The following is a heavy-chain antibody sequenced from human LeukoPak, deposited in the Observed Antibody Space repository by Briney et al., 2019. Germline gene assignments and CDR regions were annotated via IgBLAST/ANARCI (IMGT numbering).Heavy chain of an antibody. CDR2: NFFHDGST. CDR3: ARDSGNYHYDMDV. CDR1: RYSFNSQH. D-gene: IGHD3-10*01. Sequence: GASVKVSCKTSRYSFNSQHVHWVRQAPGQGLEWMGINFFHDGSTSNTQKFQGRVTMTRDTSTSTVYMELSSLRSEDTAVYYCARDSGNYHYDMDVWGQGTTVIVSS. J-gene: IGHJ6*02. V-gene: IGHV1-46*02.